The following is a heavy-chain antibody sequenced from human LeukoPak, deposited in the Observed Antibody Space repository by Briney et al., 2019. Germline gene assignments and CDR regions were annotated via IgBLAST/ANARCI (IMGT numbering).Heavy chain of an antibody. Sequence: GGSLRLSCAASGFSFSSYEMNWVRQAPGKGLEWVSYISSSGSTIYYADSVKGRFTISRDNAKNSLYLQMNSLRAEDTALYHCAREMGVSGGGAFDIWGQGTMVTVSS. CDR3: AREMGVSGGGAFDI. J-gene: IGHJ3*02. CDR2: ISSSGSTI. CDR1: GFSFSSYE. D-gene: IGHD3-10*01. V-gene: IGHV3-48*03.